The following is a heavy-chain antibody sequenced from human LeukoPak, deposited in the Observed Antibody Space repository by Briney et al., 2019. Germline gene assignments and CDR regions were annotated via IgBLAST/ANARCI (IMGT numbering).Heavy chain of an antibody. V-gene: IGHV3-48*03. CDR1: GFTFSSYE. Sequence: GGSLRLSCAASGFTFSSYEMNWVRQAPGKGLEWVSYISSSGSTIYYADSVKGRFTISRDNAKNSLYLQMNSLRAEDTAVYYCARYNWNYLDYWGQGTLVTVSS. D-gene: IGHD1-20*01. J-gene: IGHJ4*02. CDR2: ISSSGSTI. CDR3: ARYNWNYLDY.